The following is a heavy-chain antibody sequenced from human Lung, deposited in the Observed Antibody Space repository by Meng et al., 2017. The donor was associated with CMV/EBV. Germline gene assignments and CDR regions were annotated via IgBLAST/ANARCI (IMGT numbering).Heavy chain of an antibody. Sequence: SCAASGFTFSSYAMHWVRQAPGKGLEWVAVISYDGSNKYYADSVKGRFTISRDNSKNTLYLQMNSLRAEDTAVYYCARGGYSSSSGAFDIWGQGTXVTVSS. CDR1: GFTFSSYA. D-gene: IGHD6-6*01. V-gene: IGHV3-30-3*01. CDR2: ISYDGSNK. CDR3: ARGGYSSSSGAFDI. J-gene: IGHJ3*02.